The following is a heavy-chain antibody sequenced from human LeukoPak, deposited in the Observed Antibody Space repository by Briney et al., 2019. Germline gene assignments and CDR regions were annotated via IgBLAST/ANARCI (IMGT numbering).Heavy chain of an antibody. CDR3: AKDGGIAARPYYFDY. Sequence: GGSLRLSCAASGFTFSSYAMSWVGHAPGTGLEWVSAISGSGGSTYYADSVKGRFTISRDNSKNTLYLQMNSLRAEDTAVYYCAKDGGIAARPYYFDYWGQGTLVTVSS. D-gene: IGHD6-6*01. CDR1: GFTFSSYA. J-gene: IGHJ4*02. CDR2: ISGSGGST. V-gene: IGHV3-23*01.